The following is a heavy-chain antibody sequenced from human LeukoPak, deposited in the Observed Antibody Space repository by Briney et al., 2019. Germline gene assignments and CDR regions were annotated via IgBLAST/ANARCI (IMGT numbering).Heavy chain of an antibody. Sequence: GGSLRLSCAASGFTFSDYYMSWIRQAPGKGLEWVSYISSSGSTIYYADSVKGRFTISRDNAKNSLYLQMNSLRAEDTAVYYCARPSVATEEAIDYWGQGTLVTVSS. J-gene: IGHJ4*02. CDR1: GFTFSDYY. CDR2: ISSSGSTI. V-gene: IGHV3-11*01. D-gene: IGHD5-12*01. CDR3: ARPSVATEEAIDY.